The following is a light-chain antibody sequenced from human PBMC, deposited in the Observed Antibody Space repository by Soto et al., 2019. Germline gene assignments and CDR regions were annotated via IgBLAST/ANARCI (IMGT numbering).Light chain of an antibody. CDR1: SSDVGGYNY. CDR3: SSYAGSNILL. Sequence: QSVLTQPPSASGSPGQSVTISCTGTSSDVGGYNYVSWYQQHPGKVPKLMIYEVTKRPSGVPDRFSGSKSGNTASLTVSGHQAEDAADYYCSSYAGSNILLFGGGTKLTVL. V-gene: IGLV2-8*01. CDR2: EVT. J-gene: IGLJ3*02.